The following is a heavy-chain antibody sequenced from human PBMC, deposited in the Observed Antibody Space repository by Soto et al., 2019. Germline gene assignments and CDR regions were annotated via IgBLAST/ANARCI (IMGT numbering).Heavy chain of an antibody. CDR2: IYYSGST. J-gene: IGHJ1*01. D-gene: IGHD3-22*01. Sequence: QVQLQESGPGLVKPSETLSLTCTVSGGSISSYYWSWIRQPPGKGLEWIGYIYYSGSTNYNPSLKSRVTISVHTSKTHLSLKLSSVTAADTAVYYCARVDSSGYYWAEYFQHWGQGTLVTVSS. V-gene: IGHV4-59*01. CDR3: ARVDSSGYYWAEYFQH. CDR1: GGSISSYY.